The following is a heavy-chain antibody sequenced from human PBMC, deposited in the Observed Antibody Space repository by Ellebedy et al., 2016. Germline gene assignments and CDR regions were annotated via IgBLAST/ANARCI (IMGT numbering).Heavy chain of an antibody. J-gene: IGHJ4*02. CDR3: ARPSPFYEPYSAFDY. V-gene: IGHV1-69*06. CDR1: GYTFTSYD. CDR2: IIPIFGTA. Sequence: SVKVSXXASGYTFTSYDINWVRQATGQGLEWMGGIIPIFGTANYAQKFQGRVTITADKSTSTAYMELSSLRSEDTAVYYCARPSPFYEPYSAFDYWGQGTLVTVSS. D-gene: IGHD3-16*01.